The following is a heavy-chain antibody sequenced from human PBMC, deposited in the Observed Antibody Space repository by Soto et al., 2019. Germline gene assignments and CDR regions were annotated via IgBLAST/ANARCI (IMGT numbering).Heavy chain of an antibody. CDR1: GVTFSGYY. D-gene: IGHD2-2*01. CDR2: INHSGST. Sequence: PSETLSLTCAVYGVTFSGYYWSWIRQPPGKGLEWIGEINHSGSTNYNPSLKSRVTISVDTSKNQFSLKLSSVTAADTAVYYCARGVPLIVVVPAATYYFDYWGQGTLVTVSS. V-gene: IGHV4-34*01. CDR3: ARGVPLIVVVPAATYYFDY. J-gene: IGHJ4*02.